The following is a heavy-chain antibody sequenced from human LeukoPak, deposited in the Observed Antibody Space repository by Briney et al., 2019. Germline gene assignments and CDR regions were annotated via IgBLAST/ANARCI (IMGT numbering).Heavy chain of an antibody. CDR2: IYYSGST. CDR1: GFTFSSCAMH. J-gene: IGHJ4*02. Sequence: LRLSCAASGFTFSSCAMHWVRQPPGKGLEWIGYIYYSGSTYYNPSLKSRVTISVDTSKNQFSLKLSSVTAADTAVYYCARGMALPDYWGQGTLVTVSS. CDR3: ARGMALPDY. V-gene: IGHV4-30-4*01. D-gene: IGHD5-24*01.